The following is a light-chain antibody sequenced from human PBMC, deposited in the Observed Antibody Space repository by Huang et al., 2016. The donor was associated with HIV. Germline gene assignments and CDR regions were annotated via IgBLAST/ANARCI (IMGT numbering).Light chain of an antibody. CDR3: QQRTNWWT. CDR1: QRVGND. Sequence: EIVLTQSPATLSLSPGERATLSCRASQRVGNDLAWYQQKPGQAPRLLIYDAINRATGIPARFSGGGSGTDFALTISSLEPEDFAVYYCQQRTNWWTFGQGTKVEIK. J-gene: IGKJ1*01. V-gene: IGKV3-11*01. CDR2: DAI.